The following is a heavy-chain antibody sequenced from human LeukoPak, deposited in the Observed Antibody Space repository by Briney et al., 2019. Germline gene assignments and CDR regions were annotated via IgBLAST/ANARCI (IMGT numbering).Heavy chain of an antibody. Sequence: GAPVKASDKPSGYTFTSYGISGVRQAPGQGLEWMGLISAYSGNTNFAQKLQGRVTMTTDTSTSTAYMELRSLRSDDTAVYFCARGADTGSYGILVYFDYWGQGTLVTVSS. CDR2: ISAYSGNT. D-gene: IGHD3-16*01. CDR1: GYTFTSYG. CDR3: ARGADTGSYGILVYFDY. J-gene: IGHJ4*02. V-gene: IGHV1-18*01.